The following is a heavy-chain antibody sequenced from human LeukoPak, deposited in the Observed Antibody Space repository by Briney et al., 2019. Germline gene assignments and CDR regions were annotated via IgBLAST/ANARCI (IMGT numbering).Heavy chain of an antibody. D-gene: IGHD1-26*01. Sequence: SETLSLTCTVSGYSISNSYYWGWIRQPPGQGLERIGSIYSSGSTYYNASLQSRVTISIETSKNQISLRLNSVTAADTAMYYCAKSGGYGLIDYWGQGTLVTVSS. J-gene: IGHJ4*02. CDR2: IYSSGST. V-gene: IGHV4-38-2*02. CDR3: AKSGGYGLIDY. CDR1: GYSISNSYY.